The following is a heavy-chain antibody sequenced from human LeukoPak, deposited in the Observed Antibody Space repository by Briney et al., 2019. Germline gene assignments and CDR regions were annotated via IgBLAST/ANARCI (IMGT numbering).Heavy chain of an antibody. D-gene: IGHD3-22*01. CDR3: ARANSSGYYYLPYYYYYMDV. Sequence: NASETLSLTCTVSGGSISSYYWSWIRQPPGKVLEWIGYIYYSGSTNYNPSLKSRVTISVDTSKNQFSLKLSSVTAADTAVYYCARANSSGYYYLPYYYYYMDVWGKGTTVTISS. CDR1: GGSISSYY. V-gene: IGHV4-59*01. J-gene: IGHJ6*03. CDR2: IYYSGST.